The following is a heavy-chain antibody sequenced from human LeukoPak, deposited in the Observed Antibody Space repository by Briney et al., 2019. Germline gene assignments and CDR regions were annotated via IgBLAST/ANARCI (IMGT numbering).Heavy chain of an antibody. CDR3: ARARGYCSGGSCYSAHFDY. D-gene: IGHD2-15*01. J-gene: IGHJ4*02. V-gene: IGHV1-69*01. Sequence: SVKVSCKASGGTFSSYAISWVRQAPGQGLEWMGGIIPIFGTANYAQKFQGRVTITADESTSTAYMELSSLRSEDTAVYYCARARGYCSGGSCYSAHFDYWAREPWSPSPQ. CDR2: IIPIFGTA. CDR1: GGTFSSYA.